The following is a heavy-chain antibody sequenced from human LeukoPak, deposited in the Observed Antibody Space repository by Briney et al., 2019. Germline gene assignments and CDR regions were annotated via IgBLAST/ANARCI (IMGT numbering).Heavy chain of an antibody. V-gene: IGHV4-61*02. Sequence: RTSETLSLTCTVSGGSISSGSYYWSWIRQPAGKGLEWIGRIYTGGSTNYNPSLKSRVTISVDTSKNQFSLKLSSVTAADTAVYYCARDHEPGVAGEGYYYYYYMDVWGKGTTVTISS. J-gene: IGHJ6*03. D-gene: IGHD6-19*01. CDR3: ARDHEPGVAGEGYYYYYYMDV. CDR1: GGSISSGSYY. CDR2: IYTGGST.